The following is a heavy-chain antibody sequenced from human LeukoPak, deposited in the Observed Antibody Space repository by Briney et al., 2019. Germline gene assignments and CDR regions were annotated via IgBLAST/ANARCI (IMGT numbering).Heavy chain of an antibody. J-gene: IGHJ6*03. Sequence: PGGSLRLSCAASGFTFSSYAMSWVRQAPGKGLEWVSYISSSGSTIYYADSVKGRFTISRDNAKNSLYLQMNSLRAEDTAVYYCARVPLDSSSWYFLGEDYYYYMDVWGKGTTVTVSS. V-gene: IGHV3-48*04. CDR1: GFTFSSYA. CDR3: ARVPLDSSSWYFLGEDYYYYMDV. D-gene: IGHD6-13*01. CDR2: ISSSGSTI.